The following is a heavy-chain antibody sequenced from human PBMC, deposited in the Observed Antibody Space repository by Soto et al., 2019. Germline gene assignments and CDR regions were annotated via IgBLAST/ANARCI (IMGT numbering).Heavy chain of an antibody. V-gene: IGHV1-3*01. CDR1: GYTFTSYA. CDR3: IDCGSSAFDS. CDR2: INAGNGNT. J-gene: IGHJ4*02. D-gene: IGHD1-26*01. Sequence: ASVKVSCKASGYTFTSYAMHWVRQAPGQRLEWMGWINAGNGNTKYSQKFQGRVTITRDTSASTAYMELNSLKTEDTAVYYCIDCGSSAFDSWGPGTLVTVSS.